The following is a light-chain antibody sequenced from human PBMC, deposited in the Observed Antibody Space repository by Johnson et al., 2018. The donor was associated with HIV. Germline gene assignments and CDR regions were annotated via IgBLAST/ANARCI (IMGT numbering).Light chain of an antibody. J-gene: IGLJ1*01. CDR3: GTWDSRLSAGHV. V-gene: IGLV1-51*01. CDR1: SSNIENNF. CDR2: DNN. Sequence: QSVLTQPPSVSAAPGQKVTISCSGNSSNIENNFVSWYQQFPGTAPKLLIYDNNKRPSEIPDRISGSKSGTSATLGITGLQTGDEADYYCGTWDSRLSAGHVFGTGTKVTVL.